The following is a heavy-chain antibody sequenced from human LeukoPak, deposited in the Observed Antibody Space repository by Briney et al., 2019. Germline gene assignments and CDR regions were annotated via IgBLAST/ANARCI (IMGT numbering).Heavy chain of an antibody. CDR1: GGSFSGYY. CDR3: ARGARWGSSWYVWFY. V-gene: IGHV4-34*01. CDR2: INHSGRT. Sequence: SETLSLTCAVYGGSFSGYYWSWIRQPPGRGLEWIGEINHSGRTNYNPSLKSRVTISVDTSKNQFSLKLSCVTAADTAVYYCARGARWGSSWYVWFYWGQGTLVTVSS. J-gene: IGHJ4*02. D-gene: IGHD6-13*01.